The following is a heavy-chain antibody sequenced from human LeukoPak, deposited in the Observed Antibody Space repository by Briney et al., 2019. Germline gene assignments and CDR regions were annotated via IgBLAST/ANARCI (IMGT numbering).Heavy chain of an antibody. CDR1: GGSFSGYY. CDR3: ARVPPGYSYGRSYWYFDL. J-gene: IGHJ2*01. D-gene: IGHD5-18*01. V-gene: IGHV4-34*01. CDR2: INHSGST. Sequence: SETLPLTCAVYGGSFSGYYWSWIRQPPGKGLEWIGEINHSGSTNYNPSLKSRVTISVDTSKNQFSLKLSSVTAADMAVYYCARVPPGYSYGRSYWYFDLWGRGTLVTVSS.